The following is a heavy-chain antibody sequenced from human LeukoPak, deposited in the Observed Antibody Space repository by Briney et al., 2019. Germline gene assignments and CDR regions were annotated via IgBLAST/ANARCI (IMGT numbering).Heavy chain of an antibody. D-gene: IGHD3/OR15-3a*01. CDR1: GFTFDDYA. CDR3: AKRGVVIRVILVGFHKEAYYFES. J-gene: IGHJ4*02. Sequence: GGSLRLSCAASGFTFDDYAMHWVRQAPGKGLEWVAGISDSGGSTNYADSVKGRFTISRDNPKNTLYLQMNSLRAEDTAVYFCAKRGVVIRVILVGFHKEAYYFESWGQGALVTVSS. V-gene: IGHV3-23*01. CDR2: ISDSGGST.